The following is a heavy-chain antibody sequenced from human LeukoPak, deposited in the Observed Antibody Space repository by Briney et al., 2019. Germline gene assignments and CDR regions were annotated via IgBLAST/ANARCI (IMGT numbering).Heavy chain of an antibody. V-gene: IGHV4-39*07. CDR1: GGSISSSSYY. J-gene: IGHJ4*02. D-gene: IGHD2-21*02. CDR3: ARGCGGDCPHPPNFDY. Sequence: SETLSLTCTVSGGSISSSSYYWGWIRQPPGTGLEWLGSIYYSGSTYYNPSLKSRVTISVDTSKNQFSLKLSSVTAADTAVYYCARGCGGDCPHPPNFDYWGQGTLVTVSS. CDR2: IYYSGST.